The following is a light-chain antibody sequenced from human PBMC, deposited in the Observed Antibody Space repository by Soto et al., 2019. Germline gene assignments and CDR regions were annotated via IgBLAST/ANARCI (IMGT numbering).Light chain of an antibody. Sequence: QAVVTQEHSLTVSPGGTVTLTCGSSTGAVTSGHYPYWFQQKPGQAPRTLIYDTSNKHSWTPARFSGSLLGGKAALTLSGAQPEDEAEYYCLLSYSGARQVVFGGGTKVTVL. V-gene: IGLV7-46*01. CDR2: DTS. CDR3: LLSYSGARQVV. CDR1: TGAVTSGHY. J-gene: IGLJ2*01.